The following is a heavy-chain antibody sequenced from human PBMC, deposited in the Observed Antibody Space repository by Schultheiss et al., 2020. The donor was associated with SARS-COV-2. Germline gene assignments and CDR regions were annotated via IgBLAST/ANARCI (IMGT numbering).Heavy chain of an antibody. CDR1: GFTFSDYY. V-gene: IGHV3-11*06. CDR2: ISTSSSYI. Sequence: GGSLRLSCAASGFTFSDYYMSWIRQAPGKGLEWVSSISTSSSYIYYADSVKGRFTISRDNAKNSLYLQMNSLRAEDTAVYYCARSYILLDAFDIWGQGTMVTVSS. CDR3: ARSYILLDAFDI. J-gene: IGHJ3*02. D-gene: IGHD3-10*01.